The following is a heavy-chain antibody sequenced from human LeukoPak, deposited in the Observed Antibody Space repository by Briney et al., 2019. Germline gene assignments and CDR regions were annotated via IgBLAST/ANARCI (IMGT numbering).Heavy chain of an antibody. CDR3: ARRGTDYCTPSSCHPNWFAP. D-gene: IGHD4-11*01. CDR2: ISVYSGNT. J-gene: IGHJ5*02. CDR1: GYTFTTYA. Sequence: ASVKVSCKASGYTFTTYAISWVRQAPGQGLEWMGWISVYSGNTNYAQKFEDRVTMTTDTSTSTAYMELRSLRSDDTAVYFCARRGTDYCTPSSCHPNWFAPWGQGTQVTVSS. V-gene: IGHV1-18*01.